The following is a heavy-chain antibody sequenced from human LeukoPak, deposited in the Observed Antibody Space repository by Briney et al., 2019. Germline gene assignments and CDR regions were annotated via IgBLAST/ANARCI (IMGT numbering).Heavy chain of an antibody. CDR3: ARGLVGASKDY. D-gene: IGHD1-26*01. J-gene: IGHJ4*02. V-gene: IGHV4-34*01. CDR1: GGSFSGYY. Sequence: PSETPSLTCAVYGGSFSGYYWSWIRQPPGKGLEWIGEINHSGGTNYNPSLKSRVTISVDTSKNQFSLKLSSVTAADTAVYYCARGLVGASKDYWGQGTLVTVSS. CDR2: INHSGGT.